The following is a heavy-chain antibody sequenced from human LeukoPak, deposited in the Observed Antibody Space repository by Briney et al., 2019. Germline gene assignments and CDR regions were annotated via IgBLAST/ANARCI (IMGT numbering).Heavy chain of an antibody. CDR2: IYNSESI. D-gene: IGHD6-13*01. CDR3: ARDRSSSYTRDWFDP. V-gene: IGHV4-4*07. CDR1: GGSINGYY. J-gene: IGHJ5*02. Sequence: SETLSLTCTVSGGSINGYYWCLIRQPAGKGLEWIGRIYNSESINYNPSLKSRVTMSIDTSKNQFSLKLNSVTAADTAVYYCARDRSSSYTRDWFDPWGQGALVTVSS.